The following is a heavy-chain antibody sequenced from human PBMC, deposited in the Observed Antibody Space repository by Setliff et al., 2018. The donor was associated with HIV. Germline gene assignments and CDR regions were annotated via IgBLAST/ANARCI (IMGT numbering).Heavy chain of an antibody. CDR1: GYSFNRNA. D-gene: IGHD6-13*01. CDR3: ASSWSRVPYYGMDV. V-gene: IGHV1-8*01. CDR2: MNPNSGNT. Sequence: ASVKVSCKASGYSFNRNAIHWVRQAPGQRLEWMGWMNPNSGNTGYAPKLQGRVTMTRNTSISTAYMELSSLRSDDTAVYYCASSWSRVPYYGMDVWGQGTTVTVSS. J-gene: IGHJ6*02.